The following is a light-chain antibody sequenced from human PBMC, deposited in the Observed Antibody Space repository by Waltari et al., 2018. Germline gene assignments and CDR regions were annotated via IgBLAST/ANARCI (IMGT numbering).Light chain of an antibody. CDR1: QGLSSN. Sequence: QLNPSPSPLSASVERSITTTCRASQGLSSNLAWFQQRPGKAPKLLIYAASTLQSGVPSRFSGSGSGTDFTLTITSLQPEDFATYYCQQLYSYPLTFGGGTKVEIK. V-gene: IGKV1-9*01. J-gene: IGKJ4*01. CDR2: AAS. CDR3: QQLYSYPLT.